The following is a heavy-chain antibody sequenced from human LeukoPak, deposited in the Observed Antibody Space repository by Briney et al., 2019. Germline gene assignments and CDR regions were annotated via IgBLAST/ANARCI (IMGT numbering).Heavy chain of an antibody. D-gene: IGHD6-25*01. V-gene: IGHV3-30*18. CDR1: GFTFSSYW. CDR3: AKDGRLAHFDY. J-gene: IGHJ4*02. CDR2: ISYDGSNK. Sequence: PGGSLRLSCAASGFTFSSYWMSWVRQAPGKGLEWVAVISYDGSNKYYADSVKGRFTISRDNSKNTLYLQMNSLRAEDTAVYYCAKDGRLAHFDYWGQGTLVAVSS.